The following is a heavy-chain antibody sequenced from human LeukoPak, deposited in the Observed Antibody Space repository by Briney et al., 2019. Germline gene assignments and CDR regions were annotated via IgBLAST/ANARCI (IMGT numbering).Heavy chain of an antibody. V-gene: IGHV3-23*01. CDR1: GFTFSSYA. CDR3: AKLTSGWFEDF. Sequence: PGGSLRLSCAAPGFTFSSYAMTWVRQAPGKGLEWVSAISGSDGSTYYVDSVKGRFTISRDFSKNTLYLQMNSLRAEDTAVYYCAKLTSGWFEDFWGQGTLVTVSS. J-gene: IGHJ4*02. D-gene: IGHD6-19*01. CDR2: ISGSDGST.